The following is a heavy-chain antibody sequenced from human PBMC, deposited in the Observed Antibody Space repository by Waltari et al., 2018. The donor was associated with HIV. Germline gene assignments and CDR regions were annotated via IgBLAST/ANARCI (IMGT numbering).Heavy chain of an antibody. CDR1: GFSVGAHY. CDR2: MFSGGST. J-gene: IGHJ4*02. V-gene: IGHV3-53*01. D-gene: IGHD6-19*01. Sequence: EVRLVESGGALIQPGGSLRLSCVASGFSVGAHYLTWVRQAPGKGLEWVAIMFSGGSTYYADSVRGRFIISRDNSKNTLYLQMNSLTAEDTAIYYCARGLGLTVAVSGIRPFDYWGQGTLVTVSS. CDR3: ARGLGLTVAVSGIRPFDY.